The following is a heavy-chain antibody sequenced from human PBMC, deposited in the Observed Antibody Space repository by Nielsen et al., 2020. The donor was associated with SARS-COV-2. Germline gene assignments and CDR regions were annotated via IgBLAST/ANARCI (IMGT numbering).Heavy chain of an antibody. CDR3: AKDGVVRGDALEL. D-gene: IGHD3-10*01. CDR1: GFTFNIYA. Sequence: GESLKISCAASGFTFNIYAMAWVRRAPGRGLQWVTGVSASGGSTHYTDSVKGRFSISRDNSKNTLFLQMHSLRVEDTAVYYCAKDGVVRGDALELWGQGTMVTVSS. J-gene: IGHJ3*01. CDR2: VSASGGST. V-gene: IGHV3-23*01.